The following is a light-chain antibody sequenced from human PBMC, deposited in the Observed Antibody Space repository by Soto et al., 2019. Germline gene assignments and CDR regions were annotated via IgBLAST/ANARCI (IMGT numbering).Light chain of an antibody. CDR3: QQFDTSPYT. CDR1: QSVTNY. J-gene: IGKJ2*01. CDR2: GAS. V-gene: IGKV3-20*01. Sequence: VLTQSPGTLSLSPGETATLSCRASQSVTNYLVWYQQKAGQAPRLLIYGASSRAPGIPDRFSGSGSGTDFTLTINRLGPEDSAVYYCQQFDTSPYTFGQGTKLEIK.